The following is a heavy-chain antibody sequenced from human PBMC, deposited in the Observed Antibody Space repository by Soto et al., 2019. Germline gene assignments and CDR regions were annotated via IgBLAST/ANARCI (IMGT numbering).Heavy chain of an antibody. CDR3: LPSGLRYGNDAFDI. V-gene: IGHV3-74*03. Sequence: GGSLRLSCAASGFTFSRYWMHWVRQAPGEGLVWVSHINDDGTITTYADSVKGRFTISRDNAENTVYLEMNSLRNKDTAAYYCLPSGLRYGNDAFDIWGQGTMVTVSS. CDR2: INDDGTIT. J-gene: IGHJ3*02. CDR1: GFTFSRYW. D-gene: IGHD5-18*01.